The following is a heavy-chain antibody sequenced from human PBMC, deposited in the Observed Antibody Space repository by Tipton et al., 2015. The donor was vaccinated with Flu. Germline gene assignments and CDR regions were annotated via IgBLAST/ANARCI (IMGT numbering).Heavy chain of an antibody. J-gene: IGHJ4*02. V-gene: IGHV3-48*03. CDR3: ASLTGDDY. CDR1: GFTFSSYE. CDR2: ISSSGNTI. D-gene: IGHD7-27*01. Sequence: SLRLSCAASGFTFSSYEMNWVRQAPGKGLEWVSYISSSGNTISYADSVRGRFTISRDNAKNSLYLQLNSLRAEDTAVYYCASLTGDDYWGQGNLVTVPS.